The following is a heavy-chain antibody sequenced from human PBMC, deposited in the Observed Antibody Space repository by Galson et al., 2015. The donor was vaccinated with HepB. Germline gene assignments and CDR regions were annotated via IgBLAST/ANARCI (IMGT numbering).Heavy chain of an antibody. V-gene: IGHV3-21*01. Sequence: SLRLSCAASGFTFSSYSMNWVRQAPGKGLEWVSSISSSSSYIYYADSVKGRFTISRDNAKNSLYLQMNSLRAEDTAVYYCARDFSEDQLLYGGRYYGMDVWGQGTTVTVSS. D-gene: IGHD2-2*02. CDR3: ARDFSEDQLLYGGRYYGMDV. CDR2: ISSSSSYI. CDR1: GFTFSSYS. J-gene: IGHJ6*02.